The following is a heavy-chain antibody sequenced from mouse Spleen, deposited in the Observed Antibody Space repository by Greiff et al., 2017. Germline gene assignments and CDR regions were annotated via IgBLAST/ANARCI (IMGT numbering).Heavy chain of an antibody. J-gene: IGHJ4*01. CDR2: IYPGNSDT. D-gene: IGHD3-1*01. V-gene: IGHV1-5*01. Sequence: EVQLQQSGTVLARPGASVKMSCKASGYTFTSYWMHGVKQRPGQGLEWIGAIYPGNSDTSYNQKFKGKAKLTAVTSTSTAYMELSSLTNEDSAVYYCTRSGIFDAMDYWGQGTSVTVSS. CDR1: GYTFTSYW. CDR3: TRSGIFDAMDY.